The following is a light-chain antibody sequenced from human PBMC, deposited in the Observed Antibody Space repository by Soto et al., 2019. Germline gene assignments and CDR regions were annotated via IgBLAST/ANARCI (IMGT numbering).Light chain of an antibody. CDR2: GAS. CDR3: QQYHNWPPQYT. J-gene: IGKJ2*01. V-gene: IGKV3-15*01. CDR1: QTVSSN. Sequence: EIVMTQSPATLSLSPGERATLSCRASQTVSSNLAWYQQKPGQAPGLLIHGASTRATGVPARFSGSGSGTEFTLTISSLQSEDFAVYYCQQYHNWPPQYTFGQGTKLQIK.